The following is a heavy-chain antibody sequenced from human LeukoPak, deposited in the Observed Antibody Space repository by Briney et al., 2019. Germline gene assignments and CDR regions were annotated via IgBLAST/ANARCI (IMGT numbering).Heavy chain of an antibody. Sequence: SETLSLTCTVSGGSISSYYWSWIPQPAGKGLEWIGRIYTRGSTNYNPSLKSRVTMSVDTSKNQFSLKLSSVTAADTAVYYCARVPPYYYYYYMDVWGKGTTVTVSS. J-gene: IGHJ6*03. CDR3: ARVPPYYYYYYMDV. CDR1: GGSISSYY. CDR2: IYTRGST. V-gene: IGHV4-4*07.